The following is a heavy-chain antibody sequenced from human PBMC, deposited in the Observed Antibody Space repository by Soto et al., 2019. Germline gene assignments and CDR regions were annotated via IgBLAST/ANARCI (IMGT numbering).Heavy chain of an antibody. V-gene: IGHV3-72*01. J-gene: IGHJ4*02. CDR2: IRNQARLYTT. Sequence: GGSLRLSCAASGFTFSDHFMDWVRQAPGKGLEWVGRIRNQARLYTTEYAASVKGRFIISRDDSRSSLHLQMNSLKTDDTAVYYCSRVEVTNIWKTIDFWGQGILVTVSS. CDR1: GFTFSDHF. CDR3: SRVEVTNIWKTIDF. D-gene: IGHD1-1*01.